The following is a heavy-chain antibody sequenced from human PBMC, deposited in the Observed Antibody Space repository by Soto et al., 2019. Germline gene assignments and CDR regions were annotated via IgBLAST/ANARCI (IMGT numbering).Heavy chain of an antibody. V-gene: IGHV3-33*01. CDR2: IWYDGSNK. J-gene: IGHJ4*02. CDR1: GFTFSSYG. Sequence: QVQLVESGGGVVQPGRSLRLSCAASGFTFSSYGMHWVRQAPGKGLEWVAVIWYDGSNKYYADSVKGRFTISRDNSKNTLYLQMNSLRDEDTAVYYCARGDTAYYYDSSGYLGGYWGQGTLVTVSS. D-gene: IGHD3-22*01. CDR3: ARGDTAYYYDSSGYLGGY.